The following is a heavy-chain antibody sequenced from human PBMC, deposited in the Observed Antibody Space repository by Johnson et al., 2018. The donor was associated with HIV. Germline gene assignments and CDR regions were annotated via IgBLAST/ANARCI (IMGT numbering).Heavy chain of an antibody. J-gene: IGHJ3*02. CDR1: GFTFDDYG. CDR2: ITWNGGST. Sequence: VQLVESGGGVVRPGGSLRLSCAASGFTFDDYGMSWARQAPGKGLEWVSGITWNGGSTGYADSVKGRFTVSRDNAKKSLYLQMNSLRAEDTALYYCARAPHYYDTSGYFSAAFDMWGQGTMVTVSS. V-gene: IGHV3-20*04. D-gene: IGHD3-22*01. CDR3: ARAPHYYDTSGYFSAAFDM.